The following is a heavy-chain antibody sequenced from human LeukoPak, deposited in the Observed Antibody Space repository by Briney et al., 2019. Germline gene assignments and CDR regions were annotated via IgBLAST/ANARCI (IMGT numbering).Heavy chain of an antibody. Sequence: SGGSLRLSCAASGFTFSSYEMNWVHQAPGKGLEWVSYISSSGSTIYYADSVKGRFTISRDNAKNSLYLQMNSLRAEDTAVYYCARPRGAAAGTFGFDPWGQGTLVTVSS. CDR1: GFTFSSYE. J-gene: IGHJ5*02. D-gene: IGHD6-13*01. CDR3: ARPRGAAAGTFGFDP. CDR2: ISSSGSTI. V-gene: IGHV3-48*03.